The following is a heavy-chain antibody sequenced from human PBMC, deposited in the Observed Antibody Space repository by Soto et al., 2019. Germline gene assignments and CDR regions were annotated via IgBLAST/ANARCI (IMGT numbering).Heavy chain of an antibody. D-gene: IGHD3-16*01. CDR2: INSNGGAT. CDR3: ATRAGGY. Sequence: VQLVESGGGLVQPGGSLRLSCAASGLPFSDYAMHWVRQAPGKGLEYVSSINSNGGATYYATSVKGRFTISRDNSKNTLYLQMGSLRPEDMAVYYCATRAGGYWGQGTLVTVSS. J-gene: IGHJ4*02. CDR1: GLPFSDYA. V-gene: IGHV3-64*01.